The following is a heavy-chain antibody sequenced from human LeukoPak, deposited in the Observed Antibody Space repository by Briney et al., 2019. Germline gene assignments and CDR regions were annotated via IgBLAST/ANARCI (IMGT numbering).Heavy chain of an antibody. Sequence: PSETLSLTCNVSGGSISPYYWSWIRQSPGNGLELIGYIYYSGYTNYNPSLKSRVTISLDTSKNQFSLKLSSVTAADTAMYYCARGGFRACDYWGQGTLVTVSS. D-gene: IGHD3-16*01. CDR3: ARGGFRACDY. CDR1: GGSISPYY. CDR2: IYYSGYT. J-gene: IGHJ4*02. V-gene: IGHV4-59*08.